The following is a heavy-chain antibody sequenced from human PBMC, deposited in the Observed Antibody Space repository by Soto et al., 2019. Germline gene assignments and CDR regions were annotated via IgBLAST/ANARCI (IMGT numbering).Heavy chain of an antibody. Sequence: EVQLVESGGGLVQPGRSLRLSCAASGFTFDDYAMHWVRQAPGKGLEWVSGISWNSGSIGYADSVRGRFTISRDNAKNSLYLQRNSLRAADTALYYCAKDTIGSSWYTFDYWGQGTLVTVSS. V-gene: IGHV3-9*01. J-gene: IGHJ4*02. CDR3: AKDTIGSSWYTFDY. D-gene: IGHD6-13*01. CDR1: GFTFDDYA. CDR2: ISWNSGSI.